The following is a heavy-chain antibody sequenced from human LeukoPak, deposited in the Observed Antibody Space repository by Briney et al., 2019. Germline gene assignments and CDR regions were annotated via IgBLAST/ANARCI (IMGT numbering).Heavy chain of an antibody. Sequence: GGSLRLSCAASGFTFSSYGMHWVRQAPGKGLEWVAVISYDGSNKYYADSVKGRFTISRDNSKNTLYLQMNSLRAEDTAVYYCAKDREYSSSPDYYYYGMDVRGKGTTVTVSS. CDR1: GFTFSSYG. D-gene: IGHD6-13*01. CDR3: AKDREYSSSPDYYYYGMDV. J-gene: IGHJ6*04. CDR2: ISYDGSNK. V-gene: IGHV3-30*18.